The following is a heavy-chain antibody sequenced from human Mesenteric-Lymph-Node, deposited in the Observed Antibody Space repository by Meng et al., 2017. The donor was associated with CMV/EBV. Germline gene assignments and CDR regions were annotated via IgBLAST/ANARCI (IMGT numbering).Heavy chain of an antibody. CDR2: IYWDDDK. D-gene: IGHD6-13*01. CDR3: THSSGIAAAGPFYFDY. CDR1: GFPLSTSGVG. J-gene: IGHJ4*02. V-gene: IGHV2-5*02. Sequence: QITLKESGPTLVKPTQPLTLTCTFSGFPLSTSGVGVGWIRQPPGKALEWLALIYWDDDKRYNPSLKSRLTITKDTSKNQVVLTMTNMDPVDTATYYCTHSSGIAAAGPFYFDYWGQGTLVTVSS.